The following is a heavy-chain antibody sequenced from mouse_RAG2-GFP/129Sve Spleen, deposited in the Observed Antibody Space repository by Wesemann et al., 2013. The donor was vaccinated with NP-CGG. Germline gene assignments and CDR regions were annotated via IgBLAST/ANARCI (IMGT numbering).Heavy chain of an antibody. CDR2: ISSGSSTI. D-gene: IGHD3-2*01. J-gene: IGHJ4*01. CDR1: GFTFSSFG. Sequence: DVKLVESGGGLVKLGGSLKLSCAASGFTFSSFGMHWVRQAPEKGLEWVAYISSGSSTIYYADTVKGRFTISRDNPKNTLFLQMTSLRSEDTAMYYCARERHDYAMDYWGQGTSVTVSS. V-gene: IGHV5-17*02. CDR3: ARERHDYAMDY.